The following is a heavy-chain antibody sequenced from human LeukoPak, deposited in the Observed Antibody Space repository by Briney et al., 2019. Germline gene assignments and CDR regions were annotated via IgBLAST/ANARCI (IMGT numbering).Heavy chain of an antibody. CDR1: GFTFSSYW. CDR2: INTDGRST. D-gene: IGHD6-13*01. CDR3: ARPSAAGPYFDY. V-gene: IGHV3-74*01. J-gene: IGHJ4*02. Sequence: GGSLRLSCAASGFTFSSYWMHWVRQAPGKGLVWVSHINTDGRSTGHADSVKGRFTISRDNAKNTLYLQMNSLRAEDTAVYYCARPSAAGPYFDYWGQGTLVTVSS.